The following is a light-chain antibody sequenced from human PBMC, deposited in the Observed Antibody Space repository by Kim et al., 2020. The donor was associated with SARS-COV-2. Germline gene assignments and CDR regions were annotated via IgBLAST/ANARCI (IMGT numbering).Light chain of an antibody. CDR3: HQVNSYPLT. J-gene: IGKJ5*01. Sequence: DIQLTQSPSFLSASVGDRVTITCRASQGISKYLVWYQQKAGKAPNPLIYSASTLQSGVPSRFSGSGSGTEFTLTISSLQPEDSATYYCHQVNSYPLTFGGGTRLEIK. CDR1: QGISKY. CDR2: SAS. V-gene: IGKV1-9*01.